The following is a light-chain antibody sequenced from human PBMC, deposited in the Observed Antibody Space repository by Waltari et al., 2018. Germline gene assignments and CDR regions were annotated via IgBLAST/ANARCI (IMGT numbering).Light chain of an antibody. V-gene: IGKV3-15*01. J-gene: IGKJ2*03. Sequence: EKVLTQFPATVSGSPGERVTLSCRASQSVANNVAWYQQRSGQAPRLVIYDASTRASGIPARFSGSGSGTEFTLTISGLQSEDCALYYCQQYNDWYSFGQGTKLEIK. CDR3: QQYNDWYS. CDR2: DAS. CDR1: QSVANN.